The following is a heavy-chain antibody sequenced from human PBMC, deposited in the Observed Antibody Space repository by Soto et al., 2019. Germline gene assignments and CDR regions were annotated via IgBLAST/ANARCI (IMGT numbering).Heavy chain of an antibody. J-gene: IGHJ6*02. CDR1: GYTLTELS. Sequence: ASVKGSCKVSGYTLTELSMHWVRQAPGKRLEWMGGFDFEDGETIYAQKFQGRVTMTEDTSTDTAYMELHSPRSEDTAMYYCATSPLPSRPSAMDVWGQGTTVTVSS. D-gene: IGHD2-2*01. V-gene: IGHV1-24*01. CDR2: FDFEDGET. CDR3: ATSPLPSRPSAMDV.